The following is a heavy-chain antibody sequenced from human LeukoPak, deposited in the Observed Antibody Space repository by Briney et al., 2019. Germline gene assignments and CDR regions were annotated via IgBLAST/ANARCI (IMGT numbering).Heavy chain of an antibody. D-gene: IGHD3-16*01. CDR1: GFTVSSNY. Sequence: GGSLRLSCAASGFTVSSNYMSWVRQAPGKGLEWVSVIYSGGSTYYADSVKGRFTISRDNSKNTLYLRMNSLRAEDTAVYYCARGPSRVDYDYWGQGTLVTVSS. CDR3: ARGPSRVDYDY. V-gene: IGHV3-53*01. J-gene: IGHJ4*02. CDR2: IYSGGST.